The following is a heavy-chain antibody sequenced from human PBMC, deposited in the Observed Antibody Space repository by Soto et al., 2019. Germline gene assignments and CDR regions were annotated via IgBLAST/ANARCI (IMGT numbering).Heavy chain of an antibody. Sequence: SETLSLTCTVSGGSISSGGYYWSWIRQHPGKGLEWIGYIYYSGSTYYNPSLKSRVTIPVDTSKNQFSLKLSSVTAADTAVYYCARVVSPRDAFDIWGQGTMVTVSS. CDR1: GGSISSGGYY. V-gene: IGHV4-31*03. CDR2: IYYSGST. D-gene: IGHD3-16*02. J-gene: IGHJ3*02. CDR3: ARVVSPRDAFDI.